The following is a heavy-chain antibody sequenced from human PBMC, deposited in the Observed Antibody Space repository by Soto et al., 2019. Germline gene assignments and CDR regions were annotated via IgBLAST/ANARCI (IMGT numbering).Heavy chain of an antibody. CDR2: IYYSGST. Sequence: PSETLFLTCTVSGGSISSYYWSWIRQPPGKGLEWIGYIYYSGSTNYNPSLKSRVTISVDTSKNQFSLKLSSVTAADTAVYYCAREGGYSYGNAFDYWGQGTLVTV. J-gene: IGHJ4*02. CDR1: GGSISSYY. V-gene: IGHV4-59*01. CDR3: AREGGYSYGNAFDY. D-gene: IGHD5-18*01.